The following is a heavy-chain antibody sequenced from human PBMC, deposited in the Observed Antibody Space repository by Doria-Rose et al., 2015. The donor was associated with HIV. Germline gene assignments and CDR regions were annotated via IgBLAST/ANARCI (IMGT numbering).Heavy chain of an antibody. CDR1: GFTFSRYS. Sequence: GGGLVKPGGSLRLSCAASGFTFSRYSMNWVRQAPGKGLEWVSSISSSSEYIYYVDSVQGRFTISRDNAKNSVYLQMNSLRTEDTAVYYCARDHYDSGGYYSDWGQGTLVTVSS. CDR2: ISSSSEYI. D-gene: IGHD3-22*01. CDR3: ARDHYDSGGYYSD. J-gene: IGHJ4*02. V-gene: IGHV3-21*03.